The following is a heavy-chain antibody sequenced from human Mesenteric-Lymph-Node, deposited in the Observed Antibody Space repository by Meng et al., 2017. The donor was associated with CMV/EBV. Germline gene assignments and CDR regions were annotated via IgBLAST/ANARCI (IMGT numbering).Heavy chain of an antibody. V-gene: IGHV3-48*04. CDR1: GFTFSSYS. J-gene: IGHJ4*02. CDR2: ISSSSSTI. Sequence: GESLKISCAASGFTFSSYSMNWVRQAPGKGLEGVSYISSSSSTIYYADSVKGRFTISRDNAKNSLYLQMNSLRAEDTAVYYCAREARIFGVVGQFDYWGQGTLVTVSS. CDR3: AREARIFGVVGQFDY. D-gene: IGHD3-3*01.